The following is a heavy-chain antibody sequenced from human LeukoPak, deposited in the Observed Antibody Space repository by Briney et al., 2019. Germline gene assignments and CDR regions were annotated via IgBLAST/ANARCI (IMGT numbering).Heavy chain of an antibody. CDR1: GFSFDDYA. D-gene: IGHD3-10*02. CDR3: AELGITMIGGV. CDR2: ITWDGGNT. Sequence: HSGGSLRLSCAASGFSFDDYAMHWVRQAPGKGLEWVSLITWDGGNTYYADSVKGRFTISRDNAKNSLYLQMNSLRAEDTAVYYCAELGITMIGGVWGKGTTVTISS. V-gene: IGHV3-43D*03. J-gene: IGHJ6*04.